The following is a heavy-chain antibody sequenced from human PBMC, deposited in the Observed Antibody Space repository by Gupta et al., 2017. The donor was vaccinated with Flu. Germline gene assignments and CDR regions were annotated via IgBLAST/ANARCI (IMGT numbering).Heavy chain of an antibody. CDR3: ARAVVVGASLMDLVDLDS. CDR1: GYSITSDYY. D-gene: IGHD2-15*01. CDR2: LYPNGRV. V-gene: IGHV4-38-2*02. J-gene: IGHJ5*01. Sequence: QVRLQESGPGLVMPSETLYLSCIVSGYSITSDYYWAWIRQPPGKGLEWMGSLYPNGRVAYHSACLRRATLSVDTSRKQLFWEMASVKEADTAAKFCARAVVVGASLMDLVDLDSWGQGIRVTVSS.